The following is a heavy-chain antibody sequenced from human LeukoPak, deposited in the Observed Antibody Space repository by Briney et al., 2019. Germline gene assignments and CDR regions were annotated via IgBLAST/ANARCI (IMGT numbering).Heavy chain of an antibody. CDR3: ARDQYDFWSGWFGMDV. CDR2: IYSGGST. Sequence: GGSLRLSCAASGFTVSSNYMSWVRQAPGKGLEWVSVIYSGGSTYYAGSVKGRFTISRDNSKNTLYLQMNSLRAEDTAVYYCARDQYDFWSGWFGMDVWGQGTTVTVSS. CDR1: GFTVSSNY. V-gene: IGHV3-66*01. D-gene: IGHD3-3*01. J-gene: IGHJ6*02.